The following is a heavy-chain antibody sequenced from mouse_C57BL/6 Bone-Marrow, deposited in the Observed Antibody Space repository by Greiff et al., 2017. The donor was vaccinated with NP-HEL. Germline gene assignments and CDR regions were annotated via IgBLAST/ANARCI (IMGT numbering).Heavy chain of an antibody. D-gene: IGHD1-1*01. CDR1: GYTFTDYY. CDR3: ARDYYYSGGFAY. Sequence: VQLQQSGPELVKPGASVKISCKASGYTFTDYYMNWVKQSHGKSLEWIGDINPNNGGTSYNQKFKGKATLTVDKSSSTAYMELRSLTSEDSAVYYCARDYYYSGGFAYWGQGTLVTVSA. CDR2: INPNNGGT. V-gene: IGHV1-26*01. J-gene: IGHJ3*01.